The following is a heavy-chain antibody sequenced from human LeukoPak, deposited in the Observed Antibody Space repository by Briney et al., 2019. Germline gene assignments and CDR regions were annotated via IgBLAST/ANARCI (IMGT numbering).Heavy chain of an antibody. D-gene: IGHD3-3*01. CDR2: ISSSSSYI. CDR3: ARDLRILYDFWSGYNDY. CDR1: GFTFSSYS. V-gene: IGHV3-21*01. J-gene: IGHJ4*02. Sequence: PGGSLRLSCAASGFTFSSYSMNWVRQAPGKGLEWVSSISSSSSYIYYADSVKGRFTISRDNAKNSLYLQMNSLRAEDTAVYYCARDLRILYDFWSGYNDYWGQGTLGTVSS.